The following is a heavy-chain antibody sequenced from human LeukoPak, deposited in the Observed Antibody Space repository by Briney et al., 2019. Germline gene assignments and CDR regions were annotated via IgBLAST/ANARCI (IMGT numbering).Heavy chain of an antibody. CDR2: ITTSDGNT. J-gene: IGHJ4*02. D-gene: IGHD7-27*01. CDR1: GFTFSSYA. V-gene: IGHV3-23*01. CDR3: AKDGGLWVSAHWGDS. Sequence: GGSLRLSCAASGFTFSSYAMTWVRQAPGKGLEWVSTITTSDGNTYYADSVKGRFTVSRDNSKNTLFLQMNSLRAEDTAVYYCAKDGGLWVSAHWGDSWGRGTLVTVSS.